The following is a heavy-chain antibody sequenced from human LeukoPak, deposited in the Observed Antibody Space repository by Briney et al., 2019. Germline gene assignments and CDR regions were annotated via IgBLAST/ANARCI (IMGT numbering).Heavy chain of an antibody. CDR2: IYSGGST. V-gene: IGHV3-66*01. J-gene: IGHJ4*02. D-gene: IGHD1-26*01. CDR3: ERVYRGALDY. Sequence: PGGSLRLSCAASGFTVSSNYMSWVRQAPGKGLEWVSVIYSGGSTYYADSVKGRFTISRDNSKNTLYLQMDSLRAEDTAVYYCERVYRGALDYWGQGTLVTVSS. CDR1: GFTVSSNY.